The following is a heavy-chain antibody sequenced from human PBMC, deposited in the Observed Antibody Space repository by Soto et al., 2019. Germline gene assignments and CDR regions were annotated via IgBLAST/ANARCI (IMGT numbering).Heavy chain of an antibody. CDR3: ARDRCYDGTCYSASDS. CDR2: ISTTSFTI. Sequence: GGSLRLSCAASGFSFSTYNMDWVRQAPGKRPEWIAYISTTSFTIYYADSVKGRFTISRDNDRNSLYLEMNSLRDEDTAVYYCARDRCYDGTCYSASDSWGQGTLVTVSS. D-gene: IGHD2-15*01. J-gene: IGHJ5*01. V-gene: IGHV3-48*02. CDR1: GFSFSTYN.